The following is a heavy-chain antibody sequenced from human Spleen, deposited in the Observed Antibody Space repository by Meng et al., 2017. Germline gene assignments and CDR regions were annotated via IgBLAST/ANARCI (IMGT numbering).Heavy chain of an antibody. J-gene: IGHJ4*02. V-gene: IGHV4-34*01. D-gene: IGHD4-11*01. Sequence: QGQLQQGATGLFKPSVTLSLTCVVYCGSFSEYYWSWIRQPPGKGLEWIGEINHSGSTNYNPSLESRATISVDTSQNNLSLKLSSVTAAESAVYYCARGPTTMAHDFDYWGQGNLVTVSS. CDR1: CGSFSEYY. CDR2: INHSGST. CDR3: ARGPTTMAHDFDY.